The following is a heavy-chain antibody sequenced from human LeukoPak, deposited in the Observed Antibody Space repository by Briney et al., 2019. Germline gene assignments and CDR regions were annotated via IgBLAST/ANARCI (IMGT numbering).Heavy chain of an antibody. V-gene: IGHV1-46*01. CDR1: GYTFTSYY. CDR3: ARWAELCTNGVCYHNNWFDP. J-gene: IGHJ5*02. D-gene: IGHD2-8*01. CDR2: INPSGGST. Sequence: ASVKVSCKASGYTFTSYYMHWVRQAPGQGLEWMGIINPSGGSTSYAQKLQGRVTMTTDTSTSTAYMELRSLRSDDTAVYYCARWAELCTNGVCYHNNWFDPWGQGTLVTVSS.